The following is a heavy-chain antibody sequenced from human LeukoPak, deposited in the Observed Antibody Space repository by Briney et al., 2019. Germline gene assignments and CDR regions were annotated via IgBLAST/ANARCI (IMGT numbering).Heavy chain of an antibody. J-gene: IGHJ4*02. CDR1: GFTFSSYS. D-gene: IGHD6-19*01. CDR3: ARGGSTGWYSFDY. V-gene: IGHV3-20*04. Sequence: GGSLRLSCAASGFTFSSYSMNWVRQAPGKGLEWVSGINWNGGSTGYADSVKGRFTISRDNAKNSLYLRMNSLRAEDTALYYCARGGSTGWYSFDYWGQGTLVTVSS. CDR2: INWNGGST.